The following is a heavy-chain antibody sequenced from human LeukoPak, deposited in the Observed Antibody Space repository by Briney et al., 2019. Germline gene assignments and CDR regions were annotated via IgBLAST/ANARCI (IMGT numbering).Heavy chain of an antibody. CDR3: AKALPYYYDSSGWYYFDY. V-gene: IGHV3-23*01. J-gene: IGHJ4*02. CDR1: GFTFSSYA. Sequence: GGSLRLSCAASGFTFSSYAMSWVRQAPGKGLEWVSAISGIGGSTYYADSVKGRFTISRDNSKNTLYLQMNSLRTEDTAVYYCAKALPYYYDSSGWYYFDYWGQGTLVTVSS. CDR2: ISGIGGST. D-gene: IGHD3-22*01.